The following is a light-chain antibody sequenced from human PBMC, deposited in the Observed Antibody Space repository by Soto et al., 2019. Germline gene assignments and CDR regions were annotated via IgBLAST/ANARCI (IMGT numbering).Light chain of an antibody. J-gene: IGKJ2*01. CDR2: WAS. Sequence: DIVMTQSPDSLAVSLGERVTINCKSSQSVLYSSNNKNYLTWYQQKPGQPPKLLIYWASTRESGVPDRFSGSGSGTDFTLTISSLQAEDVAVYYCQQCYNTPYTFGQGTKVEIK. CDR3: QQCYNTPYT. CDR1: QSVLYSSNNKNY. V-gene: IGKV4-1*01.